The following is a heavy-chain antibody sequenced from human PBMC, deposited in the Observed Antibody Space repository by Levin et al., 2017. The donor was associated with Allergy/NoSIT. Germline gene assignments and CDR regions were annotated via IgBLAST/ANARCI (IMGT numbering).Heavy chain of an antibody. CDR2: IGGASDT. D-gene: IGHD3-16*01. V-gene: IGHV3-23*01. J-gene: IGHJ4*01. CDR1: GFTFSDYA. Sequence: GGSLRLSCAASGFTFSDYAMSWVRQPPGKRLEWVSSIGGASDTYYPDSVKGRFTISRDNSRNTLYLQMNSLRVDDTAVYFCAKDATARNGLWDPFDYWGHGTLVTVSS. CDR3: AKDATARNGLWDPFDY.